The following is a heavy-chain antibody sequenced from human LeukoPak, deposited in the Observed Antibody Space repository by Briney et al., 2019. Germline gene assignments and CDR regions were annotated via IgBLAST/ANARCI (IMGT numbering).Heavy chain of an antibody. D-gene: IGHD5-18*01. Sequence: SGTLSLTCAVSGGSISSSNWWSWVRQPPGKGLKWIGEIYHSGSTYYNPSLKSRVTISVDTSKNQFSLKLSSVTAADTAVYYCARGHISRGYSYGPYYYYYGMDVWGQGTTVTVSS. CDR1: GGSISSSNW. CDR2: IYHSGST. J-gene: IGHJ6*02. CDR3: ARGHISRGYSYGPYYYYYGMDV. V-gene: IGHV4-4*02.